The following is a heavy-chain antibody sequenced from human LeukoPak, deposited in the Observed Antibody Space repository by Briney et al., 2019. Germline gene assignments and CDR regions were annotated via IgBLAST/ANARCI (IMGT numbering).Heavy chain of an antibody. CDR1: GGSISDYY. V-gene: IGHV4-59*01. D-gene: IGHD5-24*01. J-gene: IGHJ4*02. CDR2: ISYSGST. CDR3: ARGRDAFDY. Sequence: KASETLSLTCTVSGGSISDYYWSWIRQPPGKGLEWIGYISYSGSTNYNPSLRSRVTTSADTSKNQFSLRLTSVTAADTAVYYCARGRDAFDYWGQGILVTVSS.